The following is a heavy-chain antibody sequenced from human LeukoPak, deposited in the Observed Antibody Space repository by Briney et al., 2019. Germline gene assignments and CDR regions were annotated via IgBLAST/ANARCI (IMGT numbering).Heavy chain of an antibody. D-gene: IGHD6-19*01. CDR3: ARWYSSGWPYYYYYYMDV. CDR1: GYSFTSYW. J-gene: IGHJ6*03. Sequence: GESLKISCKGSGYSFTSYWIGWVRQMPGKGLEWMGIIYPGDSDTRYSPSFQGQVTISADKSISTAYLQWSSLKASDTAMYYCARWYSSGWPYYYYYYMDVWGKGTTVTVSS. V-gene: IGHV5-51*01. CDR2: IYPGDSDT.